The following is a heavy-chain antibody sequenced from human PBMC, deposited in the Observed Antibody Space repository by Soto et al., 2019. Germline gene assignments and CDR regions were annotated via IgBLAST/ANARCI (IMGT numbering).Heavy chain of an antibody. CDR3: ARGLRSITIFGVAPNRFDY. V-gene: IGHV4-34*01. CDR2: INHSGST. D-gene: IGHD3-3*01. Sequence: SETLSLTCAVYGGSFSGYYWSWIRQPPGKGLEWIGEINHSGSTNYNPSLKSRVTISVDTSKNQFSLKLSSVTAADTAVYYCARGLRSITIFGVAPNRFDYWGQGTLVTVSS. CDR1: GGSFSGYY. J-gene: IGHJ4*02.